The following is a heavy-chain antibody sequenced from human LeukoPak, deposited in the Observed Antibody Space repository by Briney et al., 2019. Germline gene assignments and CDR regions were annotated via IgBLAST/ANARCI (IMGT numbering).Heavy chain of an antibody. CDR1: GFTFGDYA. J-gene: IGHJ4*02. V-gene: IGHV3-49*04. CDR2: IRSKAYGGTT. Sequence: PGGSLRLSCTASGFTFGDYAMSWVRQAPGNGLEWVGFIRSKAYGGTTEYAASVKGRFTISRDDSKSIAYLQMNSLKTEDTAVYYCTRLARSTVTKDYFDYWGQGTLVTVSS. D-gene: IGHD4-17*01. CDR3: TRLARSTVTKDYFDY.